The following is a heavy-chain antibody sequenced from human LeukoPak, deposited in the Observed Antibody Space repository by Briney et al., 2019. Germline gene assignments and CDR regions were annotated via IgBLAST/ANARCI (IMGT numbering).Heavy chain of an antibody. Sequence: GGSLRLSCAASGFTFSSYGMHWVRQAPGKGLEWVAFIRYDGSNIYYTNSVKGRFTISRDNSKNTLYLQMNSLRAEDTAVYYCANQRVPYGDYTTVYFDYWGQGTLVTVSS. CDR1: GFTFSSYG. D-gene: IGHD4-17*01. V-gene: IGHV3-30*02. CDR3: ANQRVPYGDYTTVYFDY. CDR2: IRYDGSNI. J-gene: IGHJ4*01.